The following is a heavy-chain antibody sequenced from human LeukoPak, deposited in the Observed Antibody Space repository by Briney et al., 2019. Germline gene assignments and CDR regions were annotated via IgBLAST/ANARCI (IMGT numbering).Heavy chain of an antibody. J-gene: IGHJ4*02. V-gene: IGHV4-59*01. Sequence: SETLSLTCSVSGGSISTYYWTWIRQPPGKGLEWIGYVYYSGSTNYNPSLKSRVTISLDTSKNQFSLKLSSVTAADTAVYYCARAILSGYPDSWGQGTLVIVFS. CDR2: VYYSGST. CDR3: ARAILSGYPDS. CDR1: GGSISTYY. D-gene: IGHD3-3*01.